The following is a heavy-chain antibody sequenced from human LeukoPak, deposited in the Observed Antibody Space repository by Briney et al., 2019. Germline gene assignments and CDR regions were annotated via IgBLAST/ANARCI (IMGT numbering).Heavy chain of an antibody. D-gene: IGHD6-19*01. CDR1: GFTFSDYD. CDR2: VSKDGGIK. Sequence: TGGSLRLSCAASGFTFSDYDIHWARQAPGEGLEWLAYVSKDGGIKYYADSVKGRFTASRDNSRNTVYLEMNSLRPEDTALYYCARDLMWLVDYWGQGTLLTVSS. V-gene: IGHV3-30-3*01. J-gene: IGHJ4*02. CDR3: ARDLMWLVDY.